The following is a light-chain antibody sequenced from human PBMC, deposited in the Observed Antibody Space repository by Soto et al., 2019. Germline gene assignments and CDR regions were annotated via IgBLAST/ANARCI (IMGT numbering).Light chain of an antibody. J-gene: IGKJ1*01. CDR3: QQYGSSGT. CDR1: QYIGSA. CDR2: DAS. V-gene: IGKV3-20*01. Sequence: EVVLTQSPATLSVSPGDRATLSCRASQYIGSAVAWYHQRSGQAPRLLIFDASIRVPTTPDRFSGSGSGTDFTLTISRLEPEDFAVYYCQQYGSSGTFGQGTKVDNK.